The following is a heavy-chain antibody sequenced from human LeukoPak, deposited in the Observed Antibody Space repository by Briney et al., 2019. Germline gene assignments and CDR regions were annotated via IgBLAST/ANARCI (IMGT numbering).Heavy chain of an antibody. Sequence: SETLSLTCAVYGGSFSGYYWSWIRQPPGKGLEWIGEINHSGSTNYNPSLKSRVTISVDTSKNQFSLKLSSVTAADTAVYYCARARVRGSTYYYYGMDVWGQGTTVTVSS. CDR2: INHSGST. V-gene: IGHV4-34*01. J-gene: IGHJ6*02. CDR1: GGSFSGYY. D-gene: IGHD3-10*01. CDR3: ARARVRGSTYYYYGMDV.